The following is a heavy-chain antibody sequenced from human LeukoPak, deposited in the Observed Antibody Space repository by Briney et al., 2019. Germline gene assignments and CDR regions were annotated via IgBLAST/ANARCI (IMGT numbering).Heavy chain of an antibody. CDR1: GFIFSGST. D-gene: IGHD3-9*01. Sequence: PGGSLRLSCVASGFIFSGSTIQWVRQASGKGLEWLGRIRNKANNYATAYVASVNGSFTISRDDSKNTAYLQMNSLKTEDTAIYFCTRRDYNEILTGPDVWGKGTTVTVSS. V-gene: IGHV3-73*01. CDR2: IRNKANNYAT. J-gene: IGHJ6*04. CDR3: TRRDYNEILTGPDV.